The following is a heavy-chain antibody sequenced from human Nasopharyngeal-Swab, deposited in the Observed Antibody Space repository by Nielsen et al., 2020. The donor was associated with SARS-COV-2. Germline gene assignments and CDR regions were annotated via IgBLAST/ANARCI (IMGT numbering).Heavy chain of an antibody. CDR2: IKSKTDGGTT. D-gene: IGHD7-27*01. Sequence: GKGLEWVGRIKSKTDGGTTDYAAPVKGRFTISRDDSKNTLYLQMNSLKTEDTAVYYCTTDLGSSGFDYWGQGTLVTVSS. J-gene: IGHJ4*02. V-gene: IGHV3-15*07. CDR3: TTDLGSSGFDY.